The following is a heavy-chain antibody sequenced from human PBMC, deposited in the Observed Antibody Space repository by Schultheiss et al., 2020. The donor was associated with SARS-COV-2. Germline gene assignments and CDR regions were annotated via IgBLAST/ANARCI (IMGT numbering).Heavy chain of an antibody. CDR3: ASAGGVTVFGVVVSAFDI. CDR1: GVSISSYY. V-gene: IGHV4-59*12. Sequence: SQTLSLTCTVSGVSISSYYWSWIRQPPGKGLEWIGYIYYSGSTNYNPSLKSRVTISVDTSKNQFSLQLNSVTPEDTAIYYCASAGGVTVFGVVVSAFDIWGQGTMVTVSS. J-gene: IGHJ3*02. D-gene: IGHD3-3*01. CDR2: IYYSGST.